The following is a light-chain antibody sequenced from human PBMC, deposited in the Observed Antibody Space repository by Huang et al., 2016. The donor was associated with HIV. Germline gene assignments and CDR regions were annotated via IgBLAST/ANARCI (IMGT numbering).Light chain of an antibody. CDR1: QNINTF. V-gene: IGKV1-39*01. J-gene: IGKJ2*01. CDR3: QQSYRTPYT. Sequence: DIQMTQSPSSLSTFVGDRVTITCRASQNINTFLHWYQEKPGKVPRLLIYSASSLEDGVPSRFSGSASGTEFTLTISNLQPDDFATYYCQQSYRTPYTFGQGTKLDI. CDR2: SAS.